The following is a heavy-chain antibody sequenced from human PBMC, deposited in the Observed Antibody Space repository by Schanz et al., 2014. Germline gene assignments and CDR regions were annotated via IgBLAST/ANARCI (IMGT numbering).Heavy chain of an antibody. J-gene: IGHJ6*03. D-gene: IGHD2-21*02. V-gene: IGHV3-11*03. CDR2: ISGSSIHK. CDR3: ARPSDSSWYMDV. Sequence: VQLLESGGGLVQPGGSLRLSCAASGFTFSDYYMAWIRQAPGKGLEWVSHISGSSIHKNYADSVKGRFSISRDNGETSVYLQINSLRAEDTAVYYCARPSDSSWYMDVWGKGTTVTVSS. CDR1: GFTFSDYY.